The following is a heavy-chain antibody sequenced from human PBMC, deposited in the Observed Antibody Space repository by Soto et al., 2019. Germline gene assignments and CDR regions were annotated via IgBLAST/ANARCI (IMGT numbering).Heavy chain of an antibody. D-gene: IGHD4-17*01. V-gene: IGHV3-7*01. J-gene: IGHJ3*02. Sequence: GWSLRLSCAASGFTFISYWMSWVRQAPGKGLEWVANIKQDGSEKYYVDSVKGRFTISRDNAKNSLYLQMNSLRAEDTAVYYCARTYYGDYDAFDIWGQGTMVTVSS. CDR1: GFTFISYW. CDR2: IKQDGSEK. CDR3: ARTYYGDYDAFDI.